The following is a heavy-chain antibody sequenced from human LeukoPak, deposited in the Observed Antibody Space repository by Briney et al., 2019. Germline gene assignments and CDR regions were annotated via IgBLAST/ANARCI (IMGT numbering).Heavy chain of an antibody. V-gene: IGHV1-2*02. CDR3: ARQGIERATCFDN. CDR1: GYTFTGYY. Sequence: ASVKVSCKASGYTFTGYYMHWVRQAPGQGLEWMGWSNPNSGGTNYAQKFQGRVTMTRDTSISTDYMELSRLRSDDTDVYYCARQGIERATCFDNWGQGTLVTASS. CDR2: SNPNSGGT. D-gene: IGHD1-26*01. J-gene: IGHJ4*02.